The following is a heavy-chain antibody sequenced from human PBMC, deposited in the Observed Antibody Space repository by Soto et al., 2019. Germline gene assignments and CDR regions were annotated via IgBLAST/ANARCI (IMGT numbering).Heavy chain of an antibody. CDR3: AHLLMALTHFDY. CDR2: IYWDDDK. J-gene: IGHJ4*02. CDR1: GFSLSTSGVG. Sequence: SGPTLVKPTQTLTLTCTFSGFSLSTSGVGVGWIRQPPGKALEWLALIYWDDDKRYSPSLKSRLTITKDTSKNQVVLTMTTMDPVDTATYYCAHLLMALTHFDYWGQGTLVTVSS. D-gene: IGHD2-8*01. V-gene: IGHV2-5*02.